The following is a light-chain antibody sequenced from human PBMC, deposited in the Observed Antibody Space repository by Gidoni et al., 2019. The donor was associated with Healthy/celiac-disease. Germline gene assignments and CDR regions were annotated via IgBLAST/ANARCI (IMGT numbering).Light chain of an antibody. CDR2: GAS. CDR1: QSVSSSY. J-gene: IGKJ4*01. CDR3: QQYGSSPSLT. Sequence: VLTHSPASSFLSPGERAILSCRGSQSVSSSYLAWYQQKPGQAPRLIIYGASSRATGIPDRFSGSGSGTDFTLTISRLEPEDFAVYYCQQYGSSPSLTFGGGTKVEIK. V-gene: IGKV3-20*01.